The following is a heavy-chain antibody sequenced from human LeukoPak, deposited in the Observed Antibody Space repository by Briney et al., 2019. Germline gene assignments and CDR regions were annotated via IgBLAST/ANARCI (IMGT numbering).Heavy chain of an antibody. CDR3: AKADGYCSSTSCRYFQH. CDR1: GFTFSSCA. Sequence: PGGSLRLSCAASGFTFSSCAMSWVRQAPGKGLEWVSAISGCGGSTYYADSVKGRFTISRDNSKNTLYLQMNSLRAEDTAVYYCAKADGYCSSTSCRYFQHWGQGTLVTVSS. D-gene: IGHD2-2*01. CDR2: ISGCGGST. J-gene: IGHJ1*01. V-gene: IGHV3-23*01.